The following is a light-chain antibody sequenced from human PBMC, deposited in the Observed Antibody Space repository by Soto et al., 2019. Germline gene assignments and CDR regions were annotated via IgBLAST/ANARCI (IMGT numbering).Light chain of an antibody. Sequence: QSVLTQPPSASGTPGQRVIISCSGSSSNIGSNTVNWYQQLPGTAPKLLIYSNDQWPSGVPDRFSGSKSGTSASLAISGLQSEDEAHFYCAARDDSLNGWVFGGGTKVTVL. CDR3: AARDDSLNGWV. J-gene: IGLJ3*02. V-gene: IGLV1-44*01. CDR1: SSNIGSNT. CDR2: SND.